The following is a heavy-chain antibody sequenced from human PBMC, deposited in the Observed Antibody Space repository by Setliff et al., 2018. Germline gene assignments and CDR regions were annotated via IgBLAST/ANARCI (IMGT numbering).Heavy chain of an antibody. CDR2: IYPADSDT. J-gene: IGHJ5*02. D-gene: IGHD6-19*01. CDR3: VRDGRAEPAET. CDR1: GYTFTNYW. V-gene: IGHV5-51*01. Sequence: GESLKISCKGSGYTFTNYWIAWVRQMPGKGLEYMGIIYPADSDTTYSPSFQGQVTISADKSINTAYLQWSSLKASDTAMYYCVRDGRAEPAETWGQGTLVTVSS.